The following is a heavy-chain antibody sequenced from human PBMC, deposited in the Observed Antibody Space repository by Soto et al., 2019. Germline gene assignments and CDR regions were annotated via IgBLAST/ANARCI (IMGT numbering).Heavy chain of an antibody. CDR2: ISSSGSDT. CDR1: GFSFSSYE. Sequence: EAQLVESGGDLVQPGGSLRLSCAGSGFSFSSYEMNWVRQAPGKGLEWVSYISSSGSDTYYADSVKARFTISRDNAQNSLYLQMTRLRAGDTAIYYCASLSGSYGFDPWGQGTLVTVSS. J-gene: IGHJ5*02. V-gene: IGHV3-48*03. D-gene: IGHD1-26*01. CDR3: ASLSGSYGFDP.